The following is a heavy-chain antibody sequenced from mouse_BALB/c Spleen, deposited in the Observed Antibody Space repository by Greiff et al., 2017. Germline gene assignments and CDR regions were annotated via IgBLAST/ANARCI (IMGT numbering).Heavy chain of an antibody. D-gene: IGHD3-3*01. CDR1: GFTFSSFG. V-gene: IGHV5-17*02. Sequence: EVQLVESGGGLVQPGGSRKLSCAASGFTFSSFGMHWVRQAPEQGLEWVAYISSGSSTIYYADTVKGRCTISRDNAKNTLFLQMTSLRSEDTAMWYCARWGGDGAYWGQGTLVTVSA. CDR3: ARWGGDGAY. J-gene: IGHJ3*01. CDR2: ISSGSSTI.